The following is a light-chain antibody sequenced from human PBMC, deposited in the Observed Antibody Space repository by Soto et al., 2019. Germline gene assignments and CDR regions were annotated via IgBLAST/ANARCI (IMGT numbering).Light chain of an antibody. CDR2: GAS. J-gene: IGKJ1*01. CDR1: QSVSSSY. CDR3: QQYDTSPET. Sequence: EIVMTQSPATLSVSTGERATLSGRASQSVSSSYLAWYRQTPGQAPRLLMSGASTRVTGTPDRFSGGGSGTDFTLTISSLEPEDFAVYFCQQYDTSPETFGQGTKVDNK. V-gene: IGKV3-20*01.